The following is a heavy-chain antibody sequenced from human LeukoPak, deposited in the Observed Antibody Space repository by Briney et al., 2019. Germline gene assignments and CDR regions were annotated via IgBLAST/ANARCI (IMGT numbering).Heavy chain of an antibody. V-gene: IGHV3-74*01. CDR1: GFTFSNYW. Sequence: GGSLRPSCAASGFTFSNYWMHWVRQAPGKGLVWVSRINYDGSSTSCADSVKGRFTISRDNAKNTLYLQMNSLRAEDTAVYYCARVPTGILTGYNYYYMDVWGKGTTVTISS. J-gene: IGHJ6*03. D-gene: IGHD3-9*01. CDR2: INYDGSST. CDR3: ARVPTGILTGYNYYYMDV.